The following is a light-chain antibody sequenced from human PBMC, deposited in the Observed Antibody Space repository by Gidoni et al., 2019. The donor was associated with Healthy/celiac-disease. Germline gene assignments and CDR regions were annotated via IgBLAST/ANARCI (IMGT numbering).Light chain of an antibody. Sequence: DIQMTQSPSSLSASVGDRVTITCQASQDISNYLNWYQQKPGKAPKLLIYDASNLEKGVPSRFSGSGSGTDFTFTISSLQPEDIATYYCQQYDNLPLTFGGXTKVEIK. CDR2: DAS. V-gene: IGKV1-33*01. J-gene: IGKJ4*01. CDR1: QDISNY. CDR3: QQYDNLPLT.